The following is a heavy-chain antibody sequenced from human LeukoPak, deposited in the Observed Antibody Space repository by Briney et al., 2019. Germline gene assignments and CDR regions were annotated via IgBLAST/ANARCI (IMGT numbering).Heavy chain of an antibody. CDR2: INPSGGST. V-gene: IGHV1-46*01. CDR1: GYTFTSYY. CDR3: AREVDIVATIKGAYDY. Sequence: GASVKDSSKASGYTFTSYYMHWVRQAPGQGLEWMGIINPSGGSTSYAQKFQGRVTMTRDTSTSTVYMELSSLRSEDTAVYYCAREVDIVATIKGAYDYWGQGTLVTVSS. J-gene: IGHJ4*02. D-gene: IGHD5-12*01.